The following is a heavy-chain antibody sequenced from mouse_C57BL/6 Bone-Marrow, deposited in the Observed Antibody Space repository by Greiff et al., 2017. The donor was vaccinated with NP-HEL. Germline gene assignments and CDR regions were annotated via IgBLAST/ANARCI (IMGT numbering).Heavy chain of an antibody. CDR3: ARHDGGYAMDY. CDR1: GFTFSSYG. D-gene: IGHD1-1*01. Sequence: DVHLVESGGDLVKPGGSLKLSCAASGFTFSSYGMSWVRQTPDKRLEWVATISSGGSYTYYPDSVKGRFTISRDNAKNTLYLQMSSLKSEDTAMYYCARHDGGYAMDYWGQGTSVTVSS. CDR2: ISSGGSYT. V-gene: IGHV5-6*01. J-gene: IGHJ4*01.